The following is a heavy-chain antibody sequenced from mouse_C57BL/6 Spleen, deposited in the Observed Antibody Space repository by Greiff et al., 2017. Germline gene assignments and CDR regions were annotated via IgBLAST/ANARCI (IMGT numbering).Heavy chain of an antibody. V-gene: IGHV2-6*03. Sequence: VKLMESGPGLVAPSQSLSITCTVSGFSLTSYGVHWVRQPPGKGLEWLVVIWSDGSTTYNSALKSRLSISKDNSKSQVFLKMNSLQTDDTAMYYCARGRGKTFWYFDVWGTGTTVTVSS. CDR3: ARGRGKTFWYFDV. CDR2: IWSDGST. CDR1: GFSLTSYG. J-gene: IGHJ1*03.